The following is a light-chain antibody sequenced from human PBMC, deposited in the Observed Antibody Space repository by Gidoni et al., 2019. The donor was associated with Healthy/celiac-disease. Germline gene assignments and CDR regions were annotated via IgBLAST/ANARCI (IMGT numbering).Light chain of an antibody. CDR1: QSVSSSY. Sequence: EIVLTQSPCTLSLSPGERATLSCRASQSVSSSYLAWYQQKPGQAPRLLIYGASSRATGIPDRVSGSGSGTDFTLTSSRLEPEEFAVYYCQQYGSSPLSTFGPXTKVDIK. CDR3: QQYGSSPLST. J-gene: IGKJ3*01. V-gene: IGKV3-20*01. CDR2: GAS.